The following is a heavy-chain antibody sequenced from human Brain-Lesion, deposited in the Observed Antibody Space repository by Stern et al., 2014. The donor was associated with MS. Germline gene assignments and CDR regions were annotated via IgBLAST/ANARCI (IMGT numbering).Heavy chain of an antibody. CDR1: GGSISSGNW. D-gene: IGHD1-26*01. CDR2: MYHSGIT. V-gene: IGHV4-4*02. CDR3: ASNRGSGSFFDS. Sequence: QVQLQESGPGLVKPSGTLSLTCAVSGGSISSGNWWSWVRQSPGKRLEWIGEMYHSGITNYNPSLESRVSISIDKSKNQFSLKVYSLTAADTAVYYCASNRGSGSFFDSWGQGSLVTVSS. J-gene: IGHJ4*02.